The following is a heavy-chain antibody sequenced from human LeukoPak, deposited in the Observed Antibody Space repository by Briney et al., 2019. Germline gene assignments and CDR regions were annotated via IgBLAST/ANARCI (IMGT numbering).Heavy chain of an antibody. J-gene: IGHJ1*01. CDR1: GGSISSYY. CDR3: ATLYYDSSGYSTGEHFQH. Sequence: SETLSLTCTVSGGSISSYYWSWIRQPPGKGLEWIGYIYYSGSTNYNPSLKSRVTISVDTSKNQFSLKLSSVTAADTAVYYCATLYYDSSGYSTGEHFQHWGQGTLVTVSS. CDR2: IYYSGST. V-gene: IGHV4-59*08. D-gene: IGHD3-22*01.